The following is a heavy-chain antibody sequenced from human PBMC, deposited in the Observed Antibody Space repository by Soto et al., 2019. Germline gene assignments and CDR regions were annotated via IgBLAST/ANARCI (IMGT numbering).Heavy chain of an antibody. CDR3: ARFIRRPAFDI. V-gene: IGHV4-30-4*01. J-gene: IGHJ3*02. CDR2: IYYSGST. Sequence: QVQLQESGTGLVKPSQTLSLTCTVSGGSISSDDYYWSWIRQPPGNGLECIGYIYYSGSTYYNPSLNRRVNISVDTSKSQFSRKLRSVTAADTAVYYCARFIRRPAFDIWGQGTMVTVSS. D-gene: IGHD3-16*02. CDR1: GGSISSDDYY.